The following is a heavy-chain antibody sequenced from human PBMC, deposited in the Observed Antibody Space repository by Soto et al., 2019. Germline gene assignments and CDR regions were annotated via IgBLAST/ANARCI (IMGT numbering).Heavy chain of an antibody. V-gene: IGHV3-23*05. CDR3: AKGRLAVGSDWFDS. Sequence: GGSLRLSCEASGFTFYTYAMIWGRQAPGKGLEWVTAIDSDGTDTYYADFVKGRFTVSRDNSKNTLYLQIRSLTAEDTALYYCAKGRLAVGSDWFDSWGPGTLVTVSS. CDR1: GFTFYTYA. J-gene: IGHJ5*01. D-gene: IGHD1-26*01. CDR2: IDSDGTDT.